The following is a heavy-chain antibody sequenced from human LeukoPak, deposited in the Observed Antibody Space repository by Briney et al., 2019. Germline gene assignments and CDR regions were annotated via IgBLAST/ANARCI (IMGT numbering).Heavy chain of an antibody. D-gene: IGHD2-8*01. CDR2: IYHSGST. Sequence: SETLSLTCTVSGYSITSGYYWGWIRQPPGKGLEWIGSIYHSGSTFYNPSLKSRVTISVDTSKNQFSLKLSSVTAADTAVYYCARTKSSNAFDIWAKGQWSPSPQ. J-gene: IGHJ3*02. CDR3: ARTKSSNAFDI. CDR1: GYSITSGYY. V-gene: IGHV4-38-2*02.